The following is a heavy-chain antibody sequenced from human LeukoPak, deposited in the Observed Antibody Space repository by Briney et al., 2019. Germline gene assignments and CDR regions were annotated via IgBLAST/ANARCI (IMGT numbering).Heavy chain of an antibody. D-gene: IGHD5-24*01. CDR3: ARKSRDGYNWVDY. Sequence: GGSLRLSCAASGFTFSDYYMSWIRQAPGKGLEWVSYISSSGSTIYYADSVKGRFTISRDNAKNSLYLQMNSLRAEDTAGYYCARKSRDGYNWVDYWGQGTLVTVSS. CDR1: GFTFSDYY. CDR2: ISSSGSTI. V-gene: IGHV3-11*01. J-gene: IGHJ4*02.